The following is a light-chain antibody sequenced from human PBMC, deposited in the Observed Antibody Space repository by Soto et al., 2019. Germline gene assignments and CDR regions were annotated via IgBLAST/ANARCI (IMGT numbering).Light chain of an antibody. CDR1: STDVDGYYY. J-gene: IGLJ1*01. Sequence: QSVLTQPASVSGSPGQSITISCTGASTDVDGYYYVSWYQQHPGKAPNLMFFDVTHRPSGVSGRFSASMSGNTASLTISGLQAEDEADXYCCSYTGNITYVFGTGTKVTV. CDR3: CSYTGNITYV. CDR2: DVT. V-gene: IGLV2-14*03.